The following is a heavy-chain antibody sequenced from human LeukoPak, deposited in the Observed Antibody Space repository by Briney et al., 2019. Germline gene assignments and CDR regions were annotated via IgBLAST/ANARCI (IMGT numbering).Heavy chain of an antibody. D-gene: IGHD5-18*01. CDR2: ITSSGSTI. V-gene: IGHV3-11*04. CDR1: GFTFSDYY. J-gene: IGHJ4*02. Sequence: GGSLRLSCAASGFTFSDYYMSWIRQAPGKGLEWVSSITSSGSTIYYTDSVKGRFTISRDNAKNSLYLQMNSLRAEDTAVYYCARDGPQYIFGSVLDFWGQGTLVTVSS. CDR3: ARDGPQYIFGSVLDF.